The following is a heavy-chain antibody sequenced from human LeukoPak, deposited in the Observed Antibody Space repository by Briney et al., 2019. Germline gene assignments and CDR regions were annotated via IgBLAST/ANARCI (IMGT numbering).Heavy chain of an antibody. CDR3: AGGCCGSGTCYLSAY. V-gene: IGHV1-2*02. Sequence: GSVKVSCKASGYTFTGYYMDGVRQAPGQGLEWMGWINPNSGGTNYAQKFQGRVTMTRETSISRAYMELSRLRSDETAVYYCAGGCCGSGTCYLSAYWRQGTLVTPSS. J-gene: IGHJ4*01. CDR1: GYTFTGYY. CDR2: INPNSGGT. D-gene: IGHD2-15*01.